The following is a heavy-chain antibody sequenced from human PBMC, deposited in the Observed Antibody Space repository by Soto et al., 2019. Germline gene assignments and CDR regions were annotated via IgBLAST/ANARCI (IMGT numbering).Heavy chain of an antibody. V-gene: IGHV4-59*01. CDR2: IYYSGST. D-gene: IGHD3-3*01. CDR3: ARAFFWSFYRDLYYYYYMDV. CDR1: GGSISSYY. Sequence: SETLSLTCTVSGGSISSYYWSWIRQPPGKGLEWIGYIYYSGSTNYNPSLKSRVTISVDTSKNQFSLKLSSVTAADTAVYYCARAFFWSFYRDLYYYYYMDVWGKGTTVTVSS. J-gene: IGHJ6*03.